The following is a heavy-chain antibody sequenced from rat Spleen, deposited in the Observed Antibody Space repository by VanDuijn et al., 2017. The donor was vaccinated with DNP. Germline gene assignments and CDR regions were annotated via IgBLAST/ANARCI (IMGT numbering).Heavy chain of an antibody. CDR3: TRGARYYAMDA. V-gene: IGHV5-46*01. J-gene: IGHJ4*01. CDR1: GFTFNSYD. CDR2: ITTSATP. Sequence: EVQLVESGGGLVQPGRSLKLSCAASGFTFNSYDMAWVRQTPTQGLEWIAAITTSATPYFRDSVKGRFTISRDNAKNTLSLLMSSLRSDDTATYYCTRGARYYAMDAWGQGTSVTVSS.